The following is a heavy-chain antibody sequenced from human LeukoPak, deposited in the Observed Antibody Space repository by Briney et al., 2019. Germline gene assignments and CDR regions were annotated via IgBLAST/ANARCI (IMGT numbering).Heavy chain of an antibody. CDR2: IYWNDDK. D-gene: IGHD3-10*01. CDR3: AHSPYGEFAGEFDY. J-gene: IGHJ4*02. V-gene: IGHV2-5*01. CDR1: GFSLRTSGVG. Sequence: SGPTLVNPTQTLTLTCTFSGFSLRTSGVGVGWIRQPPGKALEWLALIYWNDDKRYSPSLRSRLTITKGTSKTHVVLTMTNMGPVDTATYYCAHSPYGEFAGEFDYWGQGTLVTVSS.